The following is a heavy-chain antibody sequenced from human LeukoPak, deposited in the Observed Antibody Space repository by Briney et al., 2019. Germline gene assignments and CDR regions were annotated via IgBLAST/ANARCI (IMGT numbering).Heavy chain of an antibody. CDR2: IANKVNGYTT. D-gene: IGHD5-12*01. J-gene: IGHJ3*02. Sequence: GGSLRLSCEAFSDRYMDWVRQAPGKGLQWVGRIANKVNGYTTEYAASVKGRFTISRDDSKDSLYLHMNSLKTEDTAVYYCTRGYSGVSVYAFDIWGQGTMVTVSS. CDR3: TRGYSGVSVYAFDI. CDR1: SDRY. V-gene: IGHV3-72*01.